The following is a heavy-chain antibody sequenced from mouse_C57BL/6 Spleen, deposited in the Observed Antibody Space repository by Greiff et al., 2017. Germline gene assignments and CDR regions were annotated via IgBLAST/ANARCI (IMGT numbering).Heavy chain of an antibody. J-gene: IGHJ2*01. V-gene: IGHV1-26*01. CDR2: INPNNGGT. D-gene: IGHD2-4*01. Sequence: EVQLQQSGPELVKPGASVKISCKASGYTFTDYYMNWVKQSHGKSLEWIGDINPNNGGTSYNQKFKGKATLTVDKSSSTAYMELRSLTSEDSAVYYCARWFYDYDAGGFDYWGQGTTLTVSS. CDR1: GYTFTDYY. CDR3: ARWFYDYDAGGFDY.